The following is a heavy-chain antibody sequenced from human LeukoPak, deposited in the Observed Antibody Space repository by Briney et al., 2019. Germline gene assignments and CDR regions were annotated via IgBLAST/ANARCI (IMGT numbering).Heavy chain of an antibody. D-gene: IGHD2-2*02. Sequence: ASVKVSCKASGGTFSSYAISWVRQAPGQGLEWMGRIIPILGIANYAQKFQGRVTITADKSTSTAYMELSSLRSEDTAVYYRAKYPHPRRAPDSYYFDYWGQGTLVTVSS. J-gene: IGHJ4*02. CDR2: IIPILGIA. V-gene: IGHV1-69*04. CDR1: GGTFSSYA. CDR3: AKYPHPRRAPDSYYFDY.